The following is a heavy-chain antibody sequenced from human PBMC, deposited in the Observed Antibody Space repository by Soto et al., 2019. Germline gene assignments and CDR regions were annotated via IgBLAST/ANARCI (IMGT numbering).Heavy chain of an antibody. CDR3: ARHDWSRFYGMDV. V-gene: IGHV4-39*01. J-gene: IGHJ6*02. CDR1: GSSIITSYY. CDR2: AYYSGST. D-gene: IGHD2-21*01. Sequence: SETLSLTCSAPGSSIITSYYWGWIRQSPGKGLEWIGSAYYSGSTYYNPSLKSRVTIFVDTSKSQFSLMLGSVTAADTAVYYCARHDWSRFYGMDVWGQGTTVTVSS.